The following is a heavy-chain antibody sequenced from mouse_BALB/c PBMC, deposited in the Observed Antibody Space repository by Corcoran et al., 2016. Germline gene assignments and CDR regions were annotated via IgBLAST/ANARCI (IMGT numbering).Heavy chain of an antibody. V-gene: IGHV9-3-1*01. CDR1: GYTFTNYG. D-gene: IGHD2-4*01. CDR3: ARFYYDYRDFDY. J-gene: IGHJ2*01. CDR2: INTYTGEP. Sequence: QIQLVQSGRELKKPGETVKISCKASGYTFTNYGMNWVKQALGKGLKWMGWINTYTGEPTYADDFKGRFAFSLESSASTAYLQINNLKNEDTATYFCARFYYDYRDFDYWGQGTTLTVSS.